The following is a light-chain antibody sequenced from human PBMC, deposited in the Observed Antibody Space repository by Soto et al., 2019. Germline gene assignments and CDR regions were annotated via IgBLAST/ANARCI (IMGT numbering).Light chain of an antibody. Sequence: EIVLTQSPGTLSLSPGQRATLSCRASQSDTSSYLAWYQQRSGRAPRLLIYGASSRATGIPNRFSGSGSGTDFTLTISRLEPEDFAVYYCQQYGSSPQTFGQGTKVDIK. CDR3: QQYGSSPQT. J-gene: IGKJ1*01. CDR1: QSDTSSY. V-gene: IGKV3-20*01. CDR2: GAS.